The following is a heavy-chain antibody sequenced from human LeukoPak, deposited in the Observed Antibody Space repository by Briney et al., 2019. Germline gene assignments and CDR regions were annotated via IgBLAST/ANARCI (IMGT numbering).Heavy chain of an antibody. D-gene: IGHD3-22*01. CDR1: GGSFSGYY. CDR3: AREGSRTYYDSSGYYVRNAFDI. V-gene: IGHV4-34*01. J-gene: IGHJ3*02. CDR2: MNHSGST. Sequence: PSETLSLTCAVYGGSFSGYYWSWIRQPPGKGLEWIGEMNHSGSTNYNPSLKSRVTISVDTSKNQFSLKLSSVTAADTAVYYCAREGSRTYYDSSGYYVRNAFDIWGQGTMVTVSS.